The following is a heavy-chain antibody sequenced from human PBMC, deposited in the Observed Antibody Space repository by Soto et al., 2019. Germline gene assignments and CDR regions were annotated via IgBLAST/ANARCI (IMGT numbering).Heavy chain of an antibody. D-gene: IGHD3-3*01. J-gene: IGHJ4*01. V-gene: IGHV4-34*01. Sequence: PSETLSLTCAFYVVSFSGYYWSWIRHPPGKGLEWIGEINHSGSTNYNPPLKSRVTISVDTSKNQFSLKLSSVTAADTAVYYCARGRFDFSSRGTLRYFDYRGHGTLVXV. CDR3: ARGRFDFSSRGTLRYFDY. CDR2: INHSGST. CDR1: VVSFSGYY.